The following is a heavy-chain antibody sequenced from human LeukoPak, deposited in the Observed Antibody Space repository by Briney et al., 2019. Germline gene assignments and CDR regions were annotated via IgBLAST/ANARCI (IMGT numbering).Heavy chain of an antibody. Sequence: PSETLSLTCTVSGGSISSGSYYWSWIRQPAGKGLEWIGRIYTSGSTNYNPSLKSRVTISVDTSKNQFSLKLSSVTAADTAVYYCAGEDDYGKYNWFDPWGQGTLVTVSS. CDR1: GGSISSGSYY. D-gene: IGHD4-17*01. J-gene: IGHJ5*02. CDR3: AGEDDYGKYNWFDP. V-gene: IGHV4-61*02. CDR2: IYTSGST.